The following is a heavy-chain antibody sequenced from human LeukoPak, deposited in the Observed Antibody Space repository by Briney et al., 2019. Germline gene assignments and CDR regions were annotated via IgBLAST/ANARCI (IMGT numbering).Heavy chain of an antibody. V-gene: IGHV3-48*01. CDR2: ISSSSSTI. CDR3: ARDLWFGELLFPDYYFDY. D-gene: IGHD3-10*01. J-gene: IGHJ4*02. Sequence: GGSLRLSCAASGFTFSSYSMNWIRQAPGKGLEWVSYISSSSSTIYYADSVKGRFTISRDNAKNSLYLQMNSLRAEDTAVYYCARDLWFGELLFPDYYFDYWGQGTLVTVSS. CDR1: GFTFSSYS.